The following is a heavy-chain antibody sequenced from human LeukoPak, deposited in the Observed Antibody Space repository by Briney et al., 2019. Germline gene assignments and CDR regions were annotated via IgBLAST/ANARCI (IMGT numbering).Heavy chain of an antibody. Sequence: SETLSLTCTVSGGSISSYYWSWIRQPAGKGLEWIGRIYTSGSTNYNPSLKSRVTMSVDTSKNQFSLKLSSVTAADTAVYYCARDADIVVVPAAIGYFDYWGQGTLVTVSS. CDR1: GGSISSYY. D-gene: IGHD2-2*02. CDR3: ARDADIVVVPAAIGYFDY. CDR2: IYTSGST. V-gene: IGHV4-4*07. J-gene: IGHJ4*02.